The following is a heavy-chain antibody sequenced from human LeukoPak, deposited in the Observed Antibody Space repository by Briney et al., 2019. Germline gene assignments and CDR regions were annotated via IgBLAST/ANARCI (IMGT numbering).Heavy chain of an antibody. CDR2: MNPNSGNT. J-gene: IGHJ4*02. CDR3: ARATYYDYVWGSPDFDY. CDR1: GYTFTSYD. Sequence: ASVKVSCKAPGYTFTSYDINWVRQATGQGLEWMGWMNPNSGNTGYAQKFQGRVTMTRNTSISTAYMELSSLRSEDTAVYYCARATYYDYVWGSPDFDYWGQGTLVTVSS. D-gene: IGHD3-16*01. V-gene: IGHV1-8*01.